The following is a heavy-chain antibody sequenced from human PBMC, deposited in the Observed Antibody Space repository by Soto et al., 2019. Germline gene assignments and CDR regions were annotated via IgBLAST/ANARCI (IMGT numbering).Heavy chain of an antibody. Sequence: SETLSLTCTVSGGSINNSSYYWGWIRQPPGKGLEWIGSISYSGSTYYNPSLKSRVTISVDTSKNQFSLKLSSVTAADTAVYYCARQFLQFYYYYYYMDVWGKGTTVTVSS. V-gene: IGHV4-39*01. CDR2: ISYSGST. D-gene: IGHD4-4*01. CDR1: GGSINNSSYY. CDR3: ARQFLQFYYYYYYMDV. J-gene: IGHJ6*03.